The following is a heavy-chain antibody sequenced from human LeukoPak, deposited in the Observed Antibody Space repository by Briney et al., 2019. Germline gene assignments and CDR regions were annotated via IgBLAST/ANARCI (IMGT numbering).Heavy chain of an antibody. Sequence: SETLSLTCTVSGGSISSYYWSWIRQPPGKGLEWIGYIYYSGSTNYNPSLKSRVTISVDTSKNQFSLKLSSVTAADTAVYYCAGGSPGHIWLGGYFDYWGQGTLVTVSS. CDR2: IYYSGST. D-gene: IGHD3-10*01. V-gene: IGHV4-59*01. J-gene: IGHJ4*02. CDR1: GGSISSYY. CDR3: AGGSPGHIWLGGYFDY.